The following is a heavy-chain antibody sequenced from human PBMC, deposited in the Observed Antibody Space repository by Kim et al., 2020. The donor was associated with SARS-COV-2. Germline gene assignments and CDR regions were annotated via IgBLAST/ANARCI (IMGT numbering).Heavy chain of an antibody. CDR2: IKQDGSEK. D-gene: IGHD6-13*01. CDR3: ARDHSSSLWGYYYYYYGMDV. V-gene: IGHV3-7*01. CDR1: GFTFSSYW. J-gene: IGHJ6*02. Sequence: GGSLRLSCAASGFTFSSYWMSWVRQAPGKGLEWVANIKQDGSEKYYVDSVKGRFTISRDNAKNSLYLQMNSLRAEDTAVYYCARDHSSSLWGYYYYYYGMDVWGQGSTGTVSS.